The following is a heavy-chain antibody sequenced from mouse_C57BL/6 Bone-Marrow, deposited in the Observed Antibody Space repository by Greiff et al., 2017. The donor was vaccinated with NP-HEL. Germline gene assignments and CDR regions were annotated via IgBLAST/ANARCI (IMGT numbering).Heavy chain of an antibody. J-gene: IGHJ3*01. D-gene: IGHD1-1*01. Sequence: QVQLQQSGAELARPGASVKLSCKASGYTFTNYGISWVKQRTGQGLEWIGEIYPRSGNTYYNEKFKGKATLTADKSSSTAYMELRSLTSEDSAVYFCAREEDYYGSTSWFAYWGQGTLVTVSA. V-gene: IGHV1-81*01. CDR3: AREEDYYGSTSWFAY. CDR1: GYTFTNYG. CDR2: IYPRSGNT.